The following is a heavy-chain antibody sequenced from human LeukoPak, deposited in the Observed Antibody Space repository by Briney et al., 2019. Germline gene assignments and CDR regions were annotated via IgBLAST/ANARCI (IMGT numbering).Heavy chain of an antibody. CDR3: AKGPLRGTAAAIDY. CDR2: ISSSSSYI. D-gene: IGHD2-2*01. V-gene: IGHV3-21*01. CDR1: GFTFSSYS. Sequence: PGGSLRLSCSASGFTFSSYSMNWVRQAPGKGLEWVSSISSSSSYIYYADSVKGRFTISRDISTDTLWLQMDSLRTEDTAVYYCAKGPLRGTAAAIDYWGQGTLVTVSS. J-gene: IGHJ4*02.